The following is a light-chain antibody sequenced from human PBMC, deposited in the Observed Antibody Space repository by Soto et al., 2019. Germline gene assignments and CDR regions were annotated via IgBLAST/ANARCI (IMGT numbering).Light chain of an antibody. CDR2: AAS. J-gene: IGKJ1*01. Sequence: DIQMTQSPSSLSASGGDRVTITCRASQSISTYLNWYQAKPGKAPRVVIYAASSLPSGVPSRFSGSGSGTDFTLTISNLQPEDFATYYCQQSYRAPWTFGPGTKVEVK. V-gene: IGKV1-39*01. CDR1: QSISTY. CDR3: QQSYRAPWT.